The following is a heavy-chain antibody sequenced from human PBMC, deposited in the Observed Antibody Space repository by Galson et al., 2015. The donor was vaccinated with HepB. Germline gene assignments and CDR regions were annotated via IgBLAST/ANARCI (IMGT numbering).Heavy chain of an antibody. CDR3: AKEPTGAFDI. CDR2: ISWNSGSI. D-gene: IGHD3-9*01. CDR1: GFTFDDYA. Sequence: SLRLSCAASGFTFDDYAMHWVRHAPGEGLEWLSGISWNSGSIGYADSVKGRFTISCDNAKNSLYLQMNSLRAEDTALYYCAKEPTGAFDIWGQGTMVTVSS. J-gene: IGHJ3*02. V-gene: IGHV3-9*01.